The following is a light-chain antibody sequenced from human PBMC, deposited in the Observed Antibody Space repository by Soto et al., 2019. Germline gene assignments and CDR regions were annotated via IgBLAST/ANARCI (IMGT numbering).Light chain of an antibody. Sequence: QSALTQPPSASGSPGQSVTISCTGTSSDVGGYNSVSWYQQHPGKAPKVMIYGVSTRPSGVPDRFSGSKSGNTASLTVSGLQAEDEAEYYCLLSYSGARVFGGGTKLTVL. CDR2: GVS. V-gene: IGLV2-8*01. CDR3: LLSYSGARV. CDR1: SSDVGGYNS. J-gene: IGLJ2*01.